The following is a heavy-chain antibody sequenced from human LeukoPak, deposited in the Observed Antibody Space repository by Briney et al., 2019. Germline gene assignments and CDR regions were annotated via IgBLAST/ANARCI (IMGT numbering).Heavy chain of an antibody. V-gene: IGHV3-23*01. J-gene: IGHJ6*02. D-gene: IGHD2-2*01. CDR1: GLTFSSYA. Sequence: GGSLRLSGAASGLTFSSYAMSWVRQAPGKGLEWVSAISGSGGSTYYADSVKGRFTISRDNSKNTLYLQMNSLRAEDTAVYYCAKDLSRRSYYYGMVVWGQGTAVTVSS. CDR2: ISGSGGST. CDR3: AKDLSRRSYYYGMVV.